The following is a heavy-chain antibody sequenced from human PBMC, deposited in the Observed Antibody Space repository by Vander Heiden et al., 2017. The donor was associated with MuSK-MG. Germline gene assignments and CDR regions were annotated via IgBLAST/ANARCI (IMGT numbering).Heavy chain of an antibody. CDR1: GFTFGDHA. CDR3: TRDTTGELPYYFDY. Sequence: EVQLAESGGGLVQPGRSLRPPRTASGFTFGDHAMSWFRQAAGKGLEWVGFIRRKAHGGTTEYAASVKGRFTISRDDSKSIAYLQMNSLNTEDTAVYYCTRDTTGELPYYFDYWGQGTLVTVSS. CDR2: IRRKAHGGTT. V-gene: IGHV3-49*03. J-gene: IGHJ4*02. D-gene: IGHD1-26*01.